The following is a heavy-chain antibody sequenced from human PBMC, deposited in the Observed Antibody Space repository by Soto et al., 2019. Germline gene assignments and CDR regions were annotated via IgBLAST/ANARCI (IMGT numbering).Heavy chain of an antibody. Sequence: VQLQESGPWQVKTSETVSLTCAVSGGSIRTTNGWSWVRQSPGKGPEWIGEVYHSGSNSYNPYHSRRVTISNDTSKNKFFLALTYVTAADTAVYYCATNQAGSPFRYWGEGILVT. V-gene: IGHV4-4*02. CDR1: GGSIRTTNG. J-gene: IGHJ4*02. CDR3: ATNQAGSPFRY. D-gene: IGHD3-10*01. CDR2: VYHSGSN.